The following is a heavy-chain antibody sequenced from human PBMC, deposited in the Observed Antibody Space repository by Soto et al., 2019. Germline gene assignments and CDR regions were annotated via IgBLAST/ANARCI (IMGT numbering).Heavy chain of an antibody. CDR1: GFTFSTYS. D-gene: IGHD4-17*01. V-gene: IGHV3-48*02. CDR2: ISSSRNTI. Sequence: EVQLVESGGGLVQPGGSLRLSCAASGFTFSTYSMNWVRQAPGKGLEWVSYISSSRNTIYADSVNGRFTISRDNAKNSLYLQMNSLRDEDTAVYYCARDVYGDYGFDYWGQGTLVTVSS. CDR3: ARDVYGDYGFDY. J-gene: IGHJ4*02.